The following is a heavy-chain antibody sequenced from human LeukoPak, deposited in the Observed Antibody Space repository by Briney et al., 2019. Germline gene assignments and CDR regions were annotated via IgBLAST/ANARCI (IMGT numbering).Heavy chain of an antibody. CDR3: ARAVGSSESNWFDP. J-gene: IGHJ5*02. V-gene: IGHV4-61*02. CDR1: GGSISSGNYY. D-gene: IGHD1-26*01. CDR2: TYATGST. Sequence: SETLSLTCTVSGGSISSGNYYWSWIRQPAGKGLEWIGRTYATGSTNYNPSLKSRVTISVDTSKNQFSLKLSSVTAADTAVYYCARAVGSSESNWFDPWGQGTLATVSS.